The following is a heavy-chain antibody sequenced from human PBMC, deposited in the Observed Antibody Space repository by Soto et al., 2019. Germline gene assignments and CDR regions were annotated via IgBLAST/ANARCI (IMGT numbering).Heavy chain of an antibody. CDR2: LSYDGTNG. J-gene: IGHJ2*01. CDR3: AKEVGAAVTTFPNWYFDL. Sequence: QVQLVESGGGVVQPGTSLRLSCAASGFTFSSCGMHWVRQAPGKGLEWVAVLSYDGTNGYYADSVKGRFTISRDNSENTLYLQMNSLTTEDTAVYYCAKEVGAAVTTFPNWYFDLWGRGTLVTVSS. D-gene: IGHD4-17*01. CDR1: GFTFSSCG. V-gene: IGHV3-30*18.